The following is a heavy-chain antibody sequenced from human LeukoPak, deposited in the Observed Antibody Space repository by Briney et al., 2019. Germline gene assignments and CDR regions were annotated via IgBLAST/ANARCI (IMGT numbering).Heavy chain of an antibody. CDR1: GFTFSSYS. J-gene: IGHJ6*02. V-gene: IGHV3-48*04. CDR3: ARNYYDSSGYFKSAYYYGMDV. CDR2: ISSSSSTI. D-gene: IGHD3-22*01. Sequence: GGSLGLSCVASGFTFSSYSMNWVRQAPGKGLEWVSYISSSSSTIYYADSVKGRFTISRDNAKNSLYLQMNSLRAEDTAVYYCARNYYDSSGYFKSAYYYGMDVWGQGTTVTVSS.